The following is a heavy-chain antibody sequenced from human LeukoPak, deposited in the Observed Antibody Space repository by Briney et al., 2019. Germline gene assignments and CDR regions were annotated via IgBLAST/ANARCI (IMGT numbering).Heavy chain of an antibody. J-gene: IGHJ5*02. D-gene: IGHD6-19*01. Sequence: SETLSLTCTVSGYSISSGYYWGWIRQPPGKGLEWIGNIYHTGNTYYNPSLKSRLTISMDTSKNQFSLKLSSVTAADTAVYYCARFDSSGWYSNWFDPWGQGTLVTVSS. CDR3: ARFDSSGWYSNWFDP. CDR2: IYHTGNT. CDR1: GYSISSGYY. V-gene: IGHV4-38-2*02.